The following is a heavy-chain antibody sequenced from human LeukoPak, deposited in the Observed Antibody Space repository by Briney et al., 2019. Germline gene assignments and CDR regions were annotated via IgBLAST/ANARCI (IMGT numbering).Heavy chain of an antibody. CDR1: GFTFSSYW. CDR3: ARVSLGELSLWQNYFDY. D-gene: IGHD3-16*02. Sequence: PGGSLRLSCAASGFTFSSYWMSWVPQAPGKGLEWVANIKQDGSEKYYVDSVKGRFTISRDNAKNSLYLQMNSLRAEDTAVYYCARVSLGELSLWQNYFDYWGQGTLVTVSS. V-gene: IGHV3-7*03. J-gene: IGHJ4*02. CDR2: IKQDGSEK.